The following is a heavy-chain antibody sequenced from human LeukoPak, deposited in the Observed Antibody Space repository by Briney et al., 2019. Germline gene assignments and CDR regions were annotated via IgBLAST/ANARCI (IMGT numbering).Heavy chain of an antibody. Sequence: ASVKVSCKASGYTFTGYYMHWVRQAPGQGLEWMGRINPNSGGTEYAQKFQDRVTMTRDASISTAYMELSRLRSDDTAVYYCARTKHSSNSAGYHYYMDVWGKGTTVTVSS. CDR1: GYTFTGYY. J-gene: IGHJ6*03. D-gene: IGHD6-13*01. CDR3: ARTKHSSNSAGYHYYMDV. V-gene: IGHV1-2*06. CDR2: INPNSGGT.